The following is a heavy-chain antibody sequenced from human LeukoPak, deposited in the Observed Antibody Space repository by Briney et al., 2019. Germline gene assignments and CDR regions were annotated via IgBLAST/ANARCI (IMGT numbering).Heavy chain of an antibody. CDR1: GFTFSSYA. CDR2: ISYDGSNK. V-gene: IGHV3-30*04. D-gene: IGHD3-3*02. CDR3: ARLSIRDYYFDY. Sequence: SGGSPRLSCAASGFTFSSYAMHWVRQAPGKGLEWVAVISYDGSNKYYADSVKGRFTISRDNSKNTLYLQMNSLRAEDTAVYYCARLSIRDYYFDYWGQGTLVTVSS. J-gene: IGHJ4*02.